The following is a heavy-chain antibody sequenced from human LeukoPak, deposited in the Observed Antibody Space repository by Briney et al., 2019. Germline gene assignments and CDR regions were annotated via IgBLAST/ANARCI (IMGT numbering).Heavy chain of an antibody. J-gene: IGHJ4*02. CDR2: ISSSGSTI. V-gene: IGHV3-48*03. Sequence: PGGSLRLSCAASGFTFGSFEMNWVRQAPGKGLEWISYISSSGSTIYYADSVKGRFTISRDNAKNSLYLQMNSLRAEDTAVYYCASGACSSSSCYAGAYWGQGTLVTVSS. CDR3: ASGACSSSSCYAGAY. D-gene: IGHD2-2*01. CDR1: GFTFGSFE.